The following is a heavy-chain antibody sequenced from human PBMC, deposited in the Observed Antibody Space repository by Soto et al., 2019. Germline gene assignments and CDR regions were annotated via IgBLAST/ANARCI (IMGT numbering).Heavy chain of an antibody. CDR1: GGSFSSYT. D-gene: IGHD3-10*01. V-gene: IGHV1-69*13. CDR2: IIPIFATT. Sequence: SVKVYCKASGGSFSSYTISWVRQAPGQGLERMGGIIPIFATTNYAQKFQGRVTITADESTSTAYMELSSLRSEDTTVYYCAKVQPLVRANIITGSPVMDVWGQGTTVTVSS. J-gene: IGHJ6*02. CDR3: AKVQPLVRANIITGSPVMDV.